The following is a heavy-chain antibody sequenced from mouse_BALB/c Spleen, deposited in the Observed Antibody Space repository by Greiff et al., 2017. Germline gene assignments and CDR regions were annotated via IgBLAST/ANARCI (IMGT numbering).Heavy chain of an antibody. J-gene: IGHJ4*01. CDR2: ISSGGSYT. Sequence: EVQWVESGGGLVKPGGSLTLSCAASGFTFSSYVMSWVRQSPEKRLEWVAEISSGGSYTYYPDTLTGRFTISRDYTENTLYLEMSSLRSEDTAMYYCARGTLSTRAMDYWGQGTSVTVSS. CDR1: GFTFSSYV. D-gene: IGHD2-14*01. V-gene: IGHV5-9-4*01. CDR3: ARGTLSTRAMDY.